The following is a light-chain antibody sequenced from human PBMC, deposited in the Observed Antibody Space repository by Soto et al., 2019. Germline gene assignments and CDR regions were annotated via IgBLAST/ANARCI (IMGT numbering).Light chain of an antibody. CDR3: QNWDTGARVV. V-gene: IGLV4-69*01. CDR2: LSSDGSH. Sequence: QLVLTQSPSASASLGASVTLTCSQSSGDISYAIAWHQQQPVKGPRYLMKLSSDGSHSKGDGIPDRFSGSSAGAERYLTISSLQSEDEADYYCQNWDTGARVVFGGGTKLTVL. CDR1: SGDISYA. J-gene: IGLJ2*01.